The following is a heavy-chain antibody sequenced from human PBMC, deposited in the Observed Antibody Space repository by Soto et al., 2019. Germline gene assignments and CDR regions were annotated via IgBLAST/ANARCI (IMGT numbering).Heavy chain of an antibody. V-gene: IGHV1-18*01. Sequence: QVQLVQSGAEVKKPGASVKVSCKASGYTFTSYGISWVRQAPGQGLEWMGWISAYNGNTNYAQKHQGRVTMTTDTSTSTAYMELRSLRSDDTAVYYCARVYRITRVRGELSEYWGQGTLVTVSS. D-gene: IGHD3-10*01. J-gene: IGHJ4*02. CDR3: ARVYRITRVRGELSEY. CDR2: ISAYNGNT. CDR1: GYTFTSYG.